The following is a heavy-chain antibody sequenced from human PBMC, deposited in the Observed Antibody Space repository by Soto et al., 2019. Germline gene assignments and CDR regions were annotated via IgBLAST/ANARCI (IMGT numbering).Heavy chain of an antibody. J-gene: IGHJ6*02. Sequence: GGSLRLSCTASGFTFGDYAMSWVRQAPGKGLEWVGFIRSKAYGGTTEYAASVKGRFTISRDDSKSIAYLQMNSLKTEDTAVYYCTRWQSVDTAKSYYYYGMDVWGQGTTVTVSS. CDR3: TRWQSVDTAKSYYYYGMDV. CDR1: GFTFGDYA. CDR2: IRSKAYGGTT. D-gene: IGHD5-18*01. V-gene: IGHV3-49*04.